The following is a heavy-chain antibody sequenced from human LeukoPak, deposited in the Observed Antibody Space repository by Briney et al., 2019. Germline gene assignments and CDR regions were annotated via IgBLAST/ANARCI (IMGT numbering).Heavy chain of an antibody. CDR1: GFTFSSYS. V-gene: IGHV3-48*01. Sequence: PGGSLRLSCAASGFTFSSYSMNWVRQAPGKGLEWVSYISSSSSTIYYADSVKGRFTISRDNAKNSLYLQMNSLRAEDTAVYYCARDHFVVAPAAYYYYYYMDVWGKGTTVTVSS. D-gene: IGHD2-2*01. J-gene: IGHJ6*03. CDR3: ARDHFVVAPAAYYYYYYMDV. CDR2: ISSSSSTI.